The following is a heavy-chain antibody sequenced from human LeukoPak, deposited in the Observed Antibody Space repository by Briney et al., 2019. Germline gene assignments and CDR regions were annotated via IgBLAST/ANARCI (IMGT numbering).Heavy chain of an antibody. CDR3: ARGTNPPRFLEWLIKEGAFDI. J-gene: IGHJ3*02. V-gene: IGHV3-30-3*01. Sequence: QTGGSLRLSCAASGFTFSSYAMSWVRQAPGKGLEWVAVISYDGSNKYYADSVKGRFTISRDNSKNTLYLQMNSLRAEDTAVYYCARGTNPPRFLEWLIKEGAFDIWGQGTMVTVSS. CDR2: ISYDGSNK. CDR1: GFTFSSYA. D-gene: IGHD3-3*01.